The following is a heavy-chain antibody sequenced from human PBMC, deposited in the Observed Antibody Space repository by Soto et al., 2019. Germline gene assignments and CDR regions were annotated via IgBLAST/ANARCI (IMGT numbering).Heavy chain of an antibody. J-gene: IGHJ4*02. V-gene: IGHV3-23*01. CDR1: GFTFSNYA. Sequence: EVQLLESGGGLVQPGGSLRLSCAVSGFTFSNYAMTWVRQAPGKGLEWVSLMSGNGGRIVYADSVKGRFTISRDNSKNTLYLQMNSLRLEATAVYYCLKDPVSGGSGGAWFDYWGQGTLVTVSS. CDR3: LKDPVSGGSGGAWFDY. D-gene: IGHD2-21*02. CDR2: MSGNGGRI.